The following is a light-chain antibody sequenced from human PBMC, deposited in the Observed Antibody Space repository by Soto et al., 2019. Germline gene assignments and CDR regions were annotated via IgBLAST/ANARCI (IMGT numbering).Light chain of an antibody. J-gene: IGKJ2*01. V-gene: IGKV3D-20*01. CDR1: HSVSSSY. Sequence: EIVLTQSPATLSLSPGERATLSCGASHSVSSSYLAWYQQKPGLAPRLLIYDASSRATGIPDRFSGSGSGTDFTLTISRLEPEDFAVYDCQQYGNSPYTFGHGTKLEIK. CDR3: QQYGNSPYT. CDR2: DAS.